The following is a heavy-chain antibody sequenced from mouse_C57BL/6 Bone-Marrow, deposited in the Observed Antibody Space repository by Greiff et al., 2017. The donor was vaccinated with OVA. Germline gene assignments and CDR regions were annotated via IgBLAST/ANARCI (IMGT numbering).Heavy chain of an antibody. CDR3: ARPSLCPRGPWFAY. V-gene: IGHV5-6*01. CDR1: GFTFSSYG. Sequence: EVQLQQSGGDLVKPGGSLKLSCAASGFTFSSYGMSWVRQTPDKRLEWVATISSGGSYTYYPDSVKGRFTISRDNAKNTLYLKLSSLNSDVTAMYYVARPSLCPRGPWFAYWGQGTLVTVSA. J-gene: IGHJ3*01. CDR2: ISSGGSYT. D-gene: IGHD6-1*01.